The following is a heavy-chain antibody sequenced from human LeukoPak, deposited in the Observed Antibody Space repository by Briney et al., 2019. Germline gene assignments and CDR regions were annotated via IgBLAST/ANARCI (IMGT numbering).Heavy chain of an antibody. D-gene: IGHD5-12*01. CDR1: GCTLTELS. CDR3: ATDSGPTNGNYYYGMDV. CDR2: FDPEDGET. Sequence: GASVKVSCKVSGCTLTELSMHWVRQAPGKGLEWMGGFDPEDGETIYAQKFQGRVTMTEDTSTDTAYMELSSLRSEDTAVYYCATDSGPTNGNYYYGMDVWGKGTTVTVSS. V-gene: IGHV1-24*01. J-gene: IGHJ6*04.